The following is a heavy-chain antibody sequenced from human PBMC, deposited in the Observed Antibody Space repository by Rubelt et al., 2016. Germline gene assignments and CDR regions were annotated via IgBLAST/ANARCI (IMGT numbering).Heavy chain of an antibody. Sequence: GLEWVSAISGSGSDTYYADSVKGRFTISRDNSKNTLYLQMNSLRAEDTAVYYCARECDYGDYVPDYWGQGTLVSVSS. J-gene: IGHJ4*02. CDR3: ARECDYGDYVPDY. CDR2: ISGSGSDT. D-gene: IGHD4-17*01. V-gene: IGHV3-23*01.